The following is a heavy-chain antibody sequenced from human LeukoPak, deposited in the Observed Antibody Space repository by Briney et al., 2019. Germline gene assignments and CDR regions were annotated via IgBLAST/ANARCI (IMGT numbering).Heavy chain of an antibody. CDR3: AREGTLGYCSGGSCHYFDY. D-gene: IGHD2-15*01. CDR1: GGTFSSYA. J-gene: IGHJ4*02. V-gene: IGHV1-69*13. Sequence: ASVKVSCKASGGTFSSYAISWVRQAPGQGLEWMGGIIPIFGTANYAQKFQGRVTITADESTSTAYMELSSLRSEDTAVYYCAREGTLGYCSGGSCHYFDYWGQGTLVTVSS. CDR2: IIPIFGTA.